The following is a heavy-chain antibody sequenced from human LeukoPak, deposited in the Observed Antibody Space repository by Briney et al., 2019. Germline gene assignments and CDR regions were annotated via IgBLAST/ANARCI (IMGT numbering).Heavy chain of an antibody. D-gene: IGHD2-2*01. CDR2: IDPSDSYT. CDR1: GYSFTSYW. J-gene: IGHJ4*02. Sequence: GESLKISCKGSGYSFTSYWISWVRQMPGKGREWMGRIDPSDSYTNYSPSFQGHVIISADKSISTAYLQWSSLKASDTAMYYCATSGKYCSSTSCYAGQDWGQGTLVTVSS. CDR3: ATSGKYCSSTSCYAGQD. V-gene: IGHV5-10-1*01.